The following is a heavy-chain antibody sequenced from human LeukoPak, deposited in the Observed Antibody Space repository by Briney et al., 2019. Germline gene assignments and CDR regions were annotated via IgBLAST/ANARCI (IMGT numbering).Heavy chain of an antibody. Sequence: GGSLRLSCAASGFTFSSYWMSWVRQAPGKGLEWVANIKQDGSEKYYVDSVKGRFTISRDNAKNSLYLQMNSLRAEDTAVYYCARDFGYYDFWSGYLLMDVWGKGTTVTVFS. V-gene: IGHV3-7*01. CDR1: GFTFSSYW. CDR2: IKQDGSEK. J-gene: IGHJ6*03. D-gene: IGHD3-3*01. CDR3: ARDFGYYDFWSGYLLMDV.